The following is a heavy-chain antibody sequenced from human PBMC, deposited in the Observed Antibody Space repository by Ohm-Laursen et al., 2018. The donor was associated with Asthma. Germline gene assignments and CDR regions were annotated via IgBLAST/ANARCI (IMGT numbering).Heavy chain of an antibody. Sequence: AASVKVSCKASGGTFSSYAISWVRQAPGQGLEWLGWFNSGTGDTTYSHKFQGRVTITADTSASTTFMERPSLTSEYTAVYYCSSSKGYGDYQSLDYWGQGTLVTVSS. V-gene: IGHV1-3*01. D-gene: IGHD4-17*01. J-gene: IGHJ4*02. CDR3: SSSKGYGDYQSLDY. CDR1: GGTFSSYA. CDR2: FNSGTGDT.